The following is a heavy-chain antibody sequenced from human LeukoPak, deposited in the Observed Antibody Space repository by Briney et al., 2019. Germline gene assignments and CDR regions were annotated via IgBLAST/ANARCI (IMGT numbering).Heavy chain of an antibody. CDR3: ARGYCSSTSCYRDFDY. Sequence: SETLSLTCTVSGGSISSYYWSWIRQPPGKGLEWIGSIYYSGSTYYNPSLKSRVTISVDTSKNQFSLKLSSVTAADTAVYYCARGYCSSTSCYRDFDYWGQGTLVTVSS. V-gene: IGHV4-59*05. J-gene: IGHJ4*02. CDR2: IYYSGST. D-gene: IGHD2-2*02. CDR1: GGSISSYY.